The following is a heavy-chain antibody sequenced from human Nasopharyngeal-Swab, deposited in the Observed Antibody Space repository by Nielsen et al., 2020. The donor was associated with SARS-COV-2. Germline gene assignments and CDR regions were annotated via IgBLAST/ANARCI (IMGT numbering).Heavy chain of an antibody. D-gene: IGHD3-10*01. Sequence: GESLKISCKGSGYSFTSYWISWVRQMPGKGLEWMGRIDPSDSYTNYSPSFQGHVTISADKSISTAYQQWSSLKASDTAMYYCAASRGPGSYYYGSGDQSMDVWGQGTTVTVSS. V-gene: IGHV5-10-1*01. CDR3: AASRGPGSYYYGSGDQSMDV. CDR2: IDPSDSYT. J-gene: IGHJ6*02. CDR1: GYSFTSYW.